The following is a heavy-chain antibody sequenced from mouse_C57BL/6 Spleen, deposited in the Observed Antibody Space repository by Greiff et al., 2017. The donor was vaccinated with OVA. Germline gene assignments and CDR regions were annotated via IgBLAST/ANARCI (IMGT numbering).Heavy chain of an antibody. CDR2: ISDGGSYT. D-gene: IGHD2-1*01. CDR1: GFTFSSYA. CDR3: ARVYGNGFAY. J-gene: IGHJ3*01. V-gene: IGHV5-4*01. Sequence: EVQRVESGGGLVKPGGSLKLSCAASGFTFSSYAMSWVRQTPEKRLEWVATISDGGSYTYYPDNVKGRFTISRDNAKNNLYLQMSHLKSEDTAMYYCARVYGNGFAYWGQGTLVTVSA.